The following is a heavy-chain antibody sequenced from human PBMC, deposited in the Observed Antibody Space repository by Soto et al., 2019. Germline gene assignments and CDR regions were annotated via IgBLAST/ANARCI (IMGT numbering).Heavy chain of an antibody. J-gene: IGHJ4*02. CDR1: GGSSSGYY. CDR2: INHSGST. D-gene: IGHD5-12*01. CDR3: ARGDGYNTYYFDY. V-gene: IGHV4-34*01. Sequence: NPSETLSLTCAVYGGSSSGYYWSWIRQPPGKGLEWIGEINHSGSTNYNPSLKSRVTISVDTSKNQFSLKLSSVTTADTAVYYCARGDGYNTYYFDYWGQGTLVTVSS.